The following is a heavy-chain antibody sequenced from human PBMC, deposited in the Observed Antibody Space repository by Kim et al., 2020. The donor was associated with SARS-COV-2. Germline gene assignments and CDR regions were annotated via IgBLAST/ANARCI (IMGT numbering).Heavy chain of an antibody. CDR1: GFTFSSYS. J-gene: IGHJ4*02. Sequence: GGSLRLSCAASGFTFSSYSMNWVRQAPGKGLEWVSSISSSSSYIYYADSVKGRFTISRDNAKNSLYPQMNSLRAEDTAVYYCARDRGGIAAAGSDYWGQGTLVTVSS. V-gene: IGHV3-21*01. D-gene: IGHD6-13*01. CDR3: ARDRGGIAAAGSDY. CDR2: ISSSSSYI.